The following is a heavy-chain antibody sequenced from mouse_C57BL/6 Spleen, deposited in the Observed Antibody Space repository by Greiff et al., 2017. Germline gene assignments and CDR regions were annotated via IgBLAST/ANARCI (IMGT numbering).Heavy chain of an antibody. D-gene: IGHD1-1*01. Sequence: EVKVVESGGGLVQPGASLRLSCAASGFTFTDYYMSWVRQPPGKAPEWLALIRNKANGYTTEYTASVEGRFTISRDTSQNILYLQLNTLRAEDSATYYCVKAVGYYGSDAMDYWGQGTSGTVSS. J-gene: IGHJ4*01. CDR3: VKAVGYYGSDAMDY. V-gene: IGHV7-4*01. CDR2: IRNKANGYTT. CDR1: GFTFTDYY.